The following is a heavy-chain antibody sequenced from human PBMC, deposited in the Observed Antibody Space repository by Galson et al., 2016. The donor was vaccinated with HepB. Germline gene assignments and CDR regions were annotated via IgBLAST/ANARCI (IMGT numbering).Heavy chain of an antibody. CDR1: GGPFSGYY. CDR3: ARRSVFPLMRIRDPTAFDY. CDR2: IIHTGST. D-gene: IGHD1-26*01. J-gene: IGHJ4*02. V-gene: IGHV4-34*12. Sequence: SETLSLTCAVNGGPFSGYYWSWIRQSPGKGLEWIGDIIHTGSTNYNPSLRSRITIFLDTSKSQFSLQMSSVTAADTALYYCARRSVFPLMRIRDPTAFDYWGQGTLITVSS.